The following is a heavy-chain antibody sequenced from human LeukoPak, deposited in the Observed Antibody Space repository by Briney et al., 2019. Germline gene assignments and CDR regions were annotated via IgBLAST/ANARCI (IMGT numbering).Heavy chain of an antibody. CDR3: ARGRNSYGDFDY. V-gene: IGHV4-59*07. CDR2: IYYTGNT. Sequence: PSDTLSLTCTVSGGSISSYYWSWIRQPTGKALECIGYIYYTGNTNSNPSLKSRVTISVDTSKNQFSLKLNSVTAADTAVYYCARGRNSYGDFDYWGQGTLVTVSS. CDR1: GGSISSYY. J-gene: IGHJ4*02. D-gene: IGHD5-18*01.